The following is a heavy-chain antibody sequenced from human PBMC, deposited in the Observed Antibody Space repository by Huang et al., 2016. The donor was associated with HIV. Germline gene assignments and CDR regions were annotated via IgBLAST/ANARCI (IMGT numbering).Heavy chain of an antibody. CDR3: ARRLGNYFFDY. D-gene: IGHD7-27*01. CDR2: IYYSGGT. Sequence: QVQLQESGPGLVKPSETLSLNCTVSGGSISTGSYSWGWIRQTPGKGLEWIASIYYSGGTNYNPSLKSRVTISVDTSQNQFSLKLSSVTAADTAIYYCARRLGNYFFDYWGQGTLVTVSS. V-gene: IGHV4-39*01. CDR1: GGSISTGSYS. J-gene: IGHJ4*02.